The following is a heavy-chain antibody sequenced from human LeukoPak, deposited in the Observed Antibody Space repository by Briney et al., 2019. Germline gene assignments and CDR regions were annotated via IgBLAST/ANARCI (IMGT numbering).Heavy chain of an antibody. Sequence: PGGSLRLSCAASGFTFSSYSMNWVRQAPGKGLEWVSYISSSSSTIYYADSVKGRFTISRDNAKNSLYLQMNSLRAEDTAVYYCAKEPDYYYDSSGYYLDYWGQGTLVTVSS. J-gene: IGHJ4*02. D-gene: IGHD3-22*01. V-gene: IGHV3-48*01. CDR3: AKEPDYYYDSSGYYLDY. CDR1: GFTFSSYS. CDR2: ISSSSSTI.